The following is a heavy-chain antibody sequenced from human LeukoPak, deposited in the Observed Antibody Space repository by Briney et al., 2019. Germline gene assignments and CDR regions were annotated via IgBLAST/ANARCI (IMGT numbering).Heavy chain of an antibody. D-gene: IGHD5-18*01. Sequence: GGSLRLSCAASGFTFSTYEMNWVRQAPGKGLGGVSYTSSTGTTIYYADSVKGRFTISRDNAKSSLYLQMNSLRAEDTAVYYCARGEIQLPFHYWGQGTLVTVSS. CDR2: TSSTGTTI. CDR1: GFTFSTYE. CDR3: ARGEIQLPFHY. V-gene: IGHV3-48*03. J-gene: IGHJ4*02.